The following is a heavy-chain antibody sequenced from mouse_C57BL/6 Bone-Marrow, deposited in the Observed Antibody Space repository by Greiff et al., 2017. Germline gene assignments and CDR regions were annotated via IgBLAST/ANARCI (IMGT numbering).Heavy chain of an antibody. V-gene: IGHV5-9*01. J-gene: IGHJ4*01. CDR2: ISGGGGNT. Sequence: EVKLVESGGGLVKPGGSLKLSCAASGFTFSSYSMSWVRQTPEKRLEWVATISGGGGNTYYPDSVKGRFTISRDNAKNTLYLQMSSLRSEDTALYYGARQGPTAQYYAMDYWGQGTSVTVSS. CDR3: ARQGPTAQYYAMDY. CDR1: GFTFSSYS. D-gene: IGHD1-2*01.